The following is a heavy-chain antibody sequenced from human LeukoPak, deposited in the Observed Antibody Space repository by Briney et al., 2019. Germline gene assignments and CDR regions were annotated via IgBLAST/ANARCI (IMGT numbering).Heavy chain of an antibody. CDR1: GFTFSSYA. CDR2: ISGSGGST. V-gene: IGHV3-23*01. J-gene: IGHJ4*02. Sequence: PGGSLRLSCAASGFTFSSYAMSWVRQAPGKGLEWVSAISGSGGSTYYADSVKGRFTISRDNSKNTLYLQMNSLRAEDTAVYYCAQDSNYDFWSGTDDYWGQGTLVTVSS. D-gene: IGHD3-3*01. CDR3: AQDSNYDFWSGTDDY.